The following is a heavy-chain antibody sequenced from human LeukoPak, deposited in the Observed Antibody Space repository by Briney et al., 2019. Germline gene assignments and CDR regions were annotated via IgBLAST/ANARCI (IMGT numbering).Heavy chain of an antibody. CDR3: ARAAIFYSGGFDS. CDR1: GGPISNYY. V-gene: IGHV4-4*07. Sequence: SATLSLTCAVSGGPISNYYWSWIRPPAGKGLEWICRIYPSGDTNYNPSLKSRVTMSVEASKNQFSLNLTSVTAADTAVYCARAAIFYSGGFDSWGEGTLVTVSA. J-gene: IGHJ4*02. CDR2: IYPSGDT. D-gene: IGHD2-15*01.